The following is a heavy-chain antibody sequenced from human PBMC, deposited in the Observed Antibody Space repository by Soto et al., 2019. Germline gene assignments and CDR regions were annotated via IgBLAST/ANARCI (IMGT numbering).Heavy chain of an antibody. V-gene: IGHV6-1*01. J-gene: IGHJ5*01. CDR3: TRESASGWSDS. D-gene: IGHD6-19*01. Sequence: SQPLSLACASSGDIVCRGESFWNWSRESPSRGLEWLGRTYYRSTWHNDYAVSVKSRISINPDTSKNQFSLQLNSVTPEDTAVYYCTRESASGWSDSWGQGPMVTVSS. CDR1: GDIVCRGESF. CDR2: TYYRSTWHN.